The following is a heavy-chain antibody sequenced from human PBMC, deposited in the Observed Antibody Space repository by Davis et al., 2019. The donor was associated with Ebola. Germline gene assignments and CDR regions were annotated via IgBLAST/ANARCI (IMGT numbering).Heavy chain of an antibody. Sequence: GESLKISCAASGFTFSGSAMHWVRQASGKGLEWVGRIRSKASSYATAYAASVKGRFTISRDDSKNTAYLQMNSLKTEDTAVYYCTTDTGTVTENDYWGQGTLVTVSS. J-gene: IGHJ4*02. CDR3: TTDTGTVTENDY. CDR2: IRSKASSYAT. V-gene: IGHV3-73*01. CDR1: GFTFSGSA. D-gene: IGHD4-17*01.